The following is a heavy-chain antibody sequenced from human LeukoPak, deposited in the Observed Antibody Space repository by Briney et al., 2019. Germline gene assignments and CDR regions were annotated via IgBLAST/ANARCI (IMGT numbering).Heavy chain of an antibody. CDR1: GYTFTGYY. V-gene: IGHV1-2*02. Sequence: GASVKVSCKASGYTFTGYYMHWVRQAPGQGLEWMGWINPNSGGTNYAQKFQGRVTMTRDTSISTAYMKLSRLRSDDTAVYYCARGRYDSSGYYFDYWGQGTLVTVSS. J-gene: IGHJ4*02. CDR2: INPNSGGT. D-gene: IGHD3-22*01. CDR3: ARGRYDSSGYYFDY.